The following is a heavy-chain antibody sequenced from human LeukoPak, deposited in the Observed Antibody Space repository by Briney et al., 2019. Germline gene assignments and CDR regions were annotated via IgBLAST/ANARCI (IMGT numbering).Heavy chain of an antibody. CDR1: GGSFSGYY. CDR3: ATGPDYYSSSYYPYY. V-gene: IGHV4-34*01. D-gene: IGHD3-22*01. J-gene: IGHJ4*02. Sequence: SETLSLTCAVYGGSFSGYYWSWIRQPPGKGLEWIGEINQSGSTNYNPSLKSRVTISVDTSKNQFSLKVNSVTAADTAVYYCATGPDYYSSSYYPYYWGQGTLVTVSS. CDR2: INQSGST.